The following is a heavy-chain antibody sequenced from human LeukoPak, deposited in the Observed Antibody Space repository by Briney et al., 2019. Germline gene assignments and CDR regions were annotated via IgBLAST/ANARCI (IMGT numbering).Heavy chain of an antibody. V-gene: IGHV3-74*01. D-gene: IGHD4/OR15-4a*01. J-gene: IGHJ3*02. CDR3: ARALGLWSAFDI. Sequence: GGSLRLSCAASGFTFTSYWMHWVRQAPGKWLVWVSRINSDGSSTSYADSVKGRFTISRDNAKNTLYLQMNSLRAEDTAVYYCARALGLWSAFDIWGQGTMVTVSS. CDR2: INSDGSST. CDR1: GFTFTSYW.